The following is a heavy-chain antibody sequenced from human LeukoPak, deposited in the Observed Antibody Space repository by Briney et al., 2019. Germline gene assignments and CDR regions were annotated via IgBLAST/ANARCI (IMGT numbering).Heavy chain of an antibody. CDR3: ARGRAIFGVVSYYFDT. Sequence: SETLSLTCTVSDDSLSSYCWTWIRQPPGKGLEWIGYIYFVCTKYSPSLERRVTISVDRSRNQLSLNLSSLSEADTAVYFCARGRAIFGVVSYYFDTWGERTLVTVSS. V-gene: IGHV4-59*01. CDR1: DDSLSSYC. J-gene: IGHJ4*02. CDR2: IYFVCT. D-gene: IGHD3-3*01.